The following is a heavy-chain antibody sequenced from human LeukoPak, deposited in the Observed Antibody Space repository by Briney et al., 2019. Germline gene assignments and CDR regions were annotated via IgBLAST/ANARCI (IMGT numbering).Heavy chain of an antibody. D-gene: IGHD1-26*01. CDR3: AREADYWEPINAFDI. J-gene: IGHJ3*02. CDR1: GFTFSSYW. CDR2: IKQDGSEK. Sequence: HPGGSLRLSCAASGFTFSSYWMSWVRRAPGKGLEWMANIKQDGSEKYYVDSVKGRFTISRDNAKNSLYLQMNSLRAEDTAVYYCAREADYWEPINAFDIWGQGTMVTVSS. V-gene: IGHV3-7*01.